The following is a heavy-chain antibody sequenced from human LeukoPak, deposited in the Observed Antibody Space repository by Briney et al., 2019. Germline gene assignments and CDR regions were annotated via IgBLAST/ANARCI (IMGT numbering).Heavy chain of an antibody. CDR2: IHHSGST. J-gene: IGHJ4*02. CDR3: ARDPRFSPFDY. CDR1: SYSISSGSY. V-gene: IGHV4-38-2*02. Sequence: SETLSLTCTVSSYSISSGSYWGWIRQPPGKGLEWIGSIHHSGSTYYSPSLKSRLTISVDTSKNQFSLMLTSVTAADTAVYYCARDPRFSPFDYWGQGTLVTVSS.